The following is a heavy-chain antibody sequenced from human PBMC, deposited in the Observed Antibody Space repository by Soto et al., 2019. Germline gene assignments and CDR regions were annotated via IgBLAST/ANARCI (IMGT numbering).Heavy chain of an antibody. Sequence: GASVKVSCKASGYTFTSYDINWVRQATGQGLEWMGWMNPNSGNTGYAQKFQGRVTMTRNTSISTAYMELRSLRSDDTAVYYCARLYYNFGGGYSPHAYGGQETLVPVS. D-gene: IGHD3-3*01. CDR3: ARLYYNFGGGYSPHAY. CDR1: GYTFTSYD. V-gene: IGHV1-8*01. J-gene: IGHJ4*02. CDR2: MNPNSGNT.